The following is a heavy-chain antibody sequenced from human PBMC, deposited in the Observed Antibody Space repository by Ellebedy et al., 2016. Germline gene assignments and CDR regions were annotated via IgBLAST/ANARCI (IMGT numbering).Heavy chain of an antibody. J-gene: IGHJ3*02. V-gene: IGHV1-46*01. CDR1: GYTFTSYY. CDR3: ARGRYDSSCYYSFEGAFDI. D-gene: IGHD3-22*01. Sequence: ASVKVSCKASGYTFTSYYMHWVRQAPGQGLEWMGIIYPSGGSTSDAQKFQGRVTMTRDTSTSTVYMELSSLRSEDTAVYYCARGRYDSSCYYSFEGAFDIWGQGTMVTVSS. CDR2: IYPSGGST.